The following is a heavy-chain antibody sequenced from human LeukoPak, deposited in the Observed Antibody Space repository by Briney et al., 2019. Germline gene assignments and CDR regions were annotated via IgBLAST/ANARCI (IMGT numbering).Heavy chain of an antibody. CDR1: GVSISSYY. Sequence: LETLSLTCTVSGVSISSYYWSWIRQPPGKGLEWIGYIYYSGSTNYNPSLKSRVTISVDTSKNQFSLKLSSVTAADTAVYYCARDSWELRAFDIWGQGTMVTVSS. D-gene: IGHD1-26*01. CDR3: ARDSWELRAFDI. J-gene: IGHJ3*02. CDR2: IYYSGST. V-gene: IGHV4-59*01.